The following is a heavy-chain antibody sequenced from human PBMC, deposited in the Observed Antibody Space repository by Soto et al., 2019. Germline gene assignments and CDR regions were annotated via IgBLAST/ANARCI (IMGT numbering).Heavy chain of an antibody. J-gene: IGHJ4*02. CDR2: IIPILGIA. V-gene: IGHV1-69*02. CDR1: GGTFSSYT. D-gene: IGHD2-15*01. Sequence: QVQLVQSGAEVKKPGSSVKVSCKASGGTFSSYTISWVRQAPGQGLEWMGRIIPILGIANYAQKFQGRVTITADKSTSTAYMELSSLRSEDTDVYYCARRYCSGGSCYGGIGYFDYWGQGTLVTVSS. CDR3: ARRYCSGGSCYGGIGYFDY.